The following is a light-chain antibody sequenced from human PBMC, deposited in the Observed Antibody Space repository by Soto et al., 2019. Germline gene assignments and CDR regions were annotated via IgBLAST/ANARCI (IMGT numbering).Light chain of an antibody. CDR3: SSYTSSSTHV. J-gene: IGLJ1*01. Sequence: QSALTQPASVSGSPGQSITISCTGTSSDVGAYTFVSWYQQHPDKFTKPMLFDVSRRPSGVSDRFSGSKSGNAASLTISGLQPEDEAEYYCSSYTSSSTHVFGSGTKVTVL. CDR1: SSDVGAYTF. CDR2: DVS. V-gene: IGLV2-14*03.